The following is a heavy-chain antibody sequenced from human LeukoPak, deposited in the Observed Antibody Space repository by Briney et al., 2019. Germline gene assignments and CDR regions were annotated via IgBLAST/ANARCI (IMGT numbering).Heavy chain of an antibody. CDR1: GFTFSSYA. J-gene: IGHJ4*02. Sequence: PGGSLRLSCAASGFTFSSYAVSWVRQAPGKGLEWVSAISGSGGSTYYADSVKGRFTISRDNSKNTLYLQMNSLRAEDTAVYYCAKDGYLYDTQQTLDFWGQGTLVTVSS. V-gene: IGHV3-23*01. CDR2: ISGSGGST. D-gene: IGHD3-22*01. CDR3: AKDGYLYDTQQTLDF.